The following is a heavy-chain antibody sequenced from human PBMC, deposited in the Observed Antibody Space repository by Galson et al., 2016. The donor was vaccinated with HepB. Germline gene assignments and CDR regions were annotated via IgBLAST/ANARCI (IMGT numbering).Heavy chain of an antibody. D-gene: IGHD2-15*01. CDR1: GFTFSNYV. Sequence: SLRLSCAASGFTFSNYVMSWVRQAPGKGLEWVSVISGNGVRTYYADSVKGRFTISRDNSKNTVYLEMNSLRAEDTATYYCAKVVSYCSGGSCYYRDFGLDVWGQGTTVIVSS. CDR3: AKVVSYCSGGSCYYRDFGLDV. V-gene: IGHV3-23*01. J-gene: IGHJ6*02. CDR2: ISGNGVRT.